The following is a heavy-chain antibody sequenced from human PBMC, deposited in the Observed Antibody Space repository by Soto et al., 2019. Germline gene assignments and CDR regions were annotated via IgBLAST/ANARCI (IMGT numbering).Heavy chain of an antibody. Sequence: LRLSCAASGFTFSSYAMSWVRQAPGKGLEWVSAISGSGGSTYYADSVKGRFTISRDNSKNTLYLQMNSLRAEDTAVYYCAKDQRYYDSSGYSPSEYWGQGTLVTVSS. CDR1: GFTFSSYA. V-gene: IGHV3-23*01. CDR2: ISGSGGST. D-gene: IGHD3-22*01. CDR3: AKDQRYYDSSGYSPSEY. J-gene: IGHJ4*02.